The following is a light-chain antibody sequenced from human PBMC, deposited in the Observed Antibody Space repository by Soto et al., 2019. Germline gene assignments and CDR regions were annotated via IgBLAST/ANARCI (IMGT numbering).Light chain of an antibody. J-gene: IGKJ1*01. CDR1: QSVRVN. CDR2: GPS. V-gene: IGKV3-15*01. Sequence: EIVMTQSPGTLSVSAGDRATLSCRASQSVRVNLAWYQQKLGQAPRLLFYGPSTRATGVPARFSCSGTGTDFTLTISSLQSEDFAVYYCQQYNNWPWTFGQGTKVEIK. CDR3: QQYNNWPWT.